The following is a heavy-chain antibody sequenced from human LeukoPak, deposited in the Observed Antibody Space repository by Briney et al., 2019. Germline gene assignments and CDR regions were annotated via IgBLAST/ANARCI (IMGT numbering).Heavy chain of an antibody. CDR1: GYSISSGYF. D-gene: IGHD5-12*01. CDR3: ARDLSGYDVGY. Sequence: SETLSLTCAVSGYSISSGYFWGWIRQPPGKGLEWIGSIYHSRSTYYNPSLKSRVTISVDTSKNQFSLKLSFLTAADTAVYYCARDLSGYDVGYWGRGILVTVSS. CDR2: IYHSRST. J-gene: IGHJ4*02. V-gene: IGHV4-38-2*02.